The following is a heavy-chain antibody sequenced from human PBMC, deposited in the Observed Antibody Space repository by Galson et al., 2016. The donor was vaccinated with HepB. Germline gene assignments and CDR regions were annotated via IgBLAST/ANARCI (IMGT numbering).Heavy chain of an antibody. CDR2: MYHSGYT. Sequence: SETLSLTCAVSGGPFTNNNWWSWVRQPPGKGLEWIGEMYHSGYTNYNPSLKSRVTMSVDKSKNQFSLRLFAVTAADTAVYHCVRVWGKYFDYWGQGALVTVSS. J-gene: IGHJ4*02. V-gene: IGHV4-4*02. CDR3: VRVWGKYFDY. D-gene: IGHD7-27*01. CDR1: GGPFTNNNW.